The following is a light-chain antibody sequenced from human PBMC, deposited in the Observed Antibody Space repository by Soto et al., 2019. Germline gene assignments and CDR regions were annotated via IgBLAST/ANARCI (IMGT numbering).Light chain of an antibody. J-gene: IGKJ1*01. CDR3: QQYHTDWT. V-gene: IGKV1-5*01. CDR2: AAS. Sequence: DLHITPSPSTLSASVGDRVTIPCRASQSISSWLAWYQQKPGKAPKLLLFAASTLVGGVPSRFSGRGSGTEFTLTISSLQADDFATYYCQQYHTDWTFGQGTKVDIK. CDR1: QSISSW.